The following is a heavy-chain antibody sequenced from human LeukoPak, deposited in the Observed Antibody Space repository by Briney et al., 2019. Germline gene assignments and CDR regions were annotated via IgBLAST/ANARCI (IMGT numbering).Heavy chain of an antibody. CDR1: GGSISSYY. Sequence: SETLSLTCTVSGGSISSYYWSWFRQPPGKGLEWIGYIYYSGSTNYNPSLKSRVTISVDTSKNQFSLKLSSVTAADTAVYYCARHRNGGSWGTNWFDPWGQGTLVTVSS. CDR3: ARHRNGGSWGTNWFDP. D-gene: IGHD2-15*01. J-gene: IGHJ5*02. V-gene: IGHV4-59*08. CDR2: IYYSGST.